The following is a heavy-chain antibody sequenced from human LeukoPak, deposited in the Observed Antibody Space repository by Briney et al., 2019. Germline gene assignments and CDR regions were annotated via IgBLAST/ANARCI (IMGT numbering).Heavy chain of an antibody. CDR3: TRESGYDFWSGYYPIGPYNWFDP. J-gene: IGHJ5*02. Sequence: SQTLSLTCTVSSGSISSGSYYWSWIRQPAGKRLEWIGRIYTSGSTNYNPSLKSRVTISVDTSKNQFSLKLSSVTAADTAVYYCTRESGYDFWSGYYPIGPYNWFDPWGQGTLVTVSS. D-gene: IGHD3-3*01. CDR1: SGSISSGSYY. CDR2: IYTSGST. V-gene: IGHV4-61*02.